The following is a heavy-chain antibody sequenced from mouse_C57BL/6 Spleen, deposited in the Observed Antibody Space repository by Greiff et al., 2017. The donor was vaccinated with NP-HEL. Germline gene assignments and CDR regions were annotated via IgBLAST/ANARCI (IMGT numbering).Heavy chain of an antibody. CDR2: IDPENGDT. V-gene: IGHV14-4*01. Sequence: VQLQQSGAELVRPGASVKLSCTASGFNIKDDYMHWVKQRPEQGLEWIGWIDPENGDTEYASKFQGKATITADTSSNTAYLQLSSLTSEDTAVYYCTTLTTPDYWGQGTTLTVSS. J-gene: IGHJ2*01. CDR3: TTLTTPDY. CDR1: GFNIKDDY. D-gene: IGHD1-1*01.